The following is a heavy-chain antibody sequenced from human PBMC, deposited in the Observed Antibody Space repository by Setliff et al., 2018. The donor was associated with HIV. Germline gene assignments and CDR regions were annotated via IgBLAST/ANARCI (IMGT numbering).Heavy chain of an antibody. J-gene: IGHJ4*02. CDR1: GGSFSGYH. CDR3: ARGKGGLVGPAEFDY. Sequence: SETLSLTCAVYGGSFSGYHWNWIRQFPGKGLEWIGEIHHTGNTQYNPSLKSRVTLSEETSKYQFSLKLKSVTAADTAIYFCARGKGGLVGPAEFDYWGPGTLVTSPQ. V-gene: IGHV4-34*01. CDR2: IHHTGNT. D-gene: IGHD1-26*01.